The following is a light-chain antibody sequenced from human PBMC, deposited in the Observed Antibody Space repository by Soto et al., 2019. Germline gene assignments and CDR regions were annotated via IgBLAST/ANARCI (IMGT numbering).Light chain of an antibody. CDR2: DNN. CDR1: SSSIGAGYD. V-gene: IGLV1-40*01. CDR3: QSYDSSLSGYV. Sequence: QSVLTQPPSVSGAPGQRGTISCTGSSSSIGAGYDVHWYQQYPGTAPKLLIYDNNDRPSGVPDRFSGSRSGTSASLALTGLQAEDEADYYCQSYDSSLSGYVFGAGTKVTVL. J-gene: IGLJ1*01.